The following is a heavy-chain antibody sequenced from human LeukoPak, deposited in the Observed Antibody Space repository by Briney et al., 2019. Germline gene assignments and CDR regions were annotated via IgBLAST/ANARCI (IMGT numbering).Heavy chain of an antibody. D-gene: IGHD6-6*01. J-gene: IGHJ4*02. Sequence: GASVKVSCKASGGTFTSYAISWVRQAPGQGLEWTGRIIPILGIANYAQKFQGRVTITADKSTSTAYMELSSLRSEDTAVYYCARGGSSSSRSWGQGTLVTVSS. V-gene: IGHV1-69*04. CDR2: IIPILGIA. CDR1: GGTFTSYA. CDR3: ARGGSSSSRS.